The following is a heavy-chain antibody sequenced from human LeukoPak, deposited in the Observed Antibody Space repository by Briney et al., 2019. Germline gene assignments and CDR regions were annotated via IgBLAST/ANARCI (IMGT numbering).Heavy chain of an antibody. J-gene: IGHJ6*02. D-gene: IGHD3-10*02. CDR3: AQECSEIYYYYHGMDV. V-gene: IGHV3-30*18. CDR1: GSKCNRFA. CDR2: ISFEGSHK. Sequence: QAGGSLRLSCAASGSKCNRFAMHWVPQAPGKGLEWVEDISFEGSHKYYAASVEYRLTISRDNSKNTLYLQMSSLRVGETAVFYCAQECSEIYYYYHGMDVWGQGTTVTVSS.